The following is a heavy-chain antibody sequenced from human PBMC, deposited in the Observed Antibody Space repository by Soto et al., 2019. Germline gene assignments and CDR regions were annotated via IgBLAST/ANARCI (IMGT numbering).Heavy chain of an antibody. CDR1: GFTFSIHA. V-gene: IGHV3-23*01. D-gene: IGHD2-2*01. CDR3: AKDRDYPRDQFHY. CDR2: ISANGQGI. J-gene: IGHJ4*02. Sequence: EVQLLESGGGLVQPGGSLRLSCATSGFTFSIHALSWVRQAPGKGLEWVSAISANGQGIYYADSVRGRFSISRDNSRNTVFLHMDSLRAEDMAVYYCAKDRDYPRDQFHYWGQGTLVTVSS.